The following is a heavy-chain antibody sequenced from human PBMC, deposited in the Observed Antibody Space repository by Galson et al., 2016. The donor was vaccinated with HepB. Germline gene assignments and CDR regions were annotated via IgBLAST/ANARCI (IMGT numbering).Heavy chain of an antibody. Sequence: SLRLSCAASGFTFTSYGMSWVRQAPGKGLEWVSGISGRAVSTYYADSVKGRFTISRDNSKNTLHLQMNSLRAEDAAVYYCAKGRGGYKGDFDYWGQGTLVTVSS. V-gene: IGHV3-23*01. CDR1: GFTFTSYG. D-gene: IGHD3-10*01. CDR3: AKGRGGYKGDFDY. J-gene: IGHJ4*02. CDR2: ISGRAVST.